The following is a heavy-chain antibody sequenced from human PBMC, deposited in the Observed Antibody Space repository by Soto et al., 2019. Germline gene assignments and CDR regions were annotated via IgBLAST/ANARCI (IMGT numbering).Heavy chain of an antibody. Sequence: GASVKVSCKASGYTFTSYGISWVRQAPGQGLEWMGWISAYNGNTNYAQKLQGRVTMTTDTSTSTAYMELRSLRSDDTAVYYCARDKRVVVAATPNYYFDYWGQGILVTVSS. CDR2: ISAYNGNT. J-gene: IGHJ4*02. D-gene: IGHD2-15*01. CDR3: ARDKRVVVAATPNYYFDY. V-gene: IGHV1-18*04. CDR1: GYTFTSYG.